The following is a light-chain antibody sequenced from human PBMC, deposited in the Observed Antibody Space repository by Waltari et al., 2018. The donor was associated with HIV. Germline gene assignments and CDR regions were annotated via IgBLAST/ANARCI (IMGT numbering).Light chain of an antibody. V-gene: IGLV2-23*02. CDR1: SSDVGSYNF. CDR3: CSYAGSSTVV. CDR2: EVS. J-gene: IGLJ2*01. Sequence: QSALTQPASVSGSPGQSITISCTGTSSDVGSYNFVSWYQQHPGKAPKLMIYEVSKRPSGVSNRFSVSKSGNTASLTISGLQAEDEADYYCCSYAGSSTVVFGGGTKLTVL.